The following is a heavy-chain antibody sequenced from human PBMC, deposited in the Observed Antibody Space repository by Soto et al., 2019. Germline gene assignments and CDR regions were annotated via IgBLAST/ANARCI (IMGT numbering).Heavy chain of an antibody. J-gene: IGHJ4*02. V-gene: IGHV4-30-4*01. CDR2: IYYSGST. Sequence: PSETLSLTCTVSGGSISSGDYYWSWIRQPPGKGLEWIGYIYYSGSTYYNPSLKSRVTISVDTSKNQFSLKLSSVTAADTAVYYCASSHDSSGYYGYWGQGTLVTVSS. D-gene: IGHD3-22*01. CDR1: GGSISSGDYY. CDR3: ASSHDSSGYYGY.